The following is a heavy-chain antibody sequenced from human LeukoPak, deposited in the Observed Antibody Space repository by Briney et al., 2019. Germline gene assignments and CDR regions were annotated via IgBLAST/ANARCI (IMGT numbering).Heavy chain of an antibody. CDR3: ARINAPVTTFDY. V-gene: IGHV4-38-2*01. Sequence: SETLSLTCAVSGFSISSTYYGAWIRQTPGKGLEWIATITHSGNTYYISSLESRLTISLDTSKRHFSLRLTSVTAADTAVYYCARINAPVTTFDYWGLGTLVAVSS. CDR1: GFSISSTYY. J-gene: IGHJ4*02. D-gene: IGHD1-14*01. CDR2: ITHSGNT.